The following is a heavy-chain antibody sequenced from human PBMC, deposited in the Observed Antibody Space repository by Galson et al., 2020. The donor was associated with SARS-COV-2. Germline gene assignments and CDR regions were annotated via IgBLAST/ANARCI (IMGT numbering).Heavy chain of an antibody. V-gene: IGHV3-30-3*01. Sequence: TGGSLRLSCAASGFTFSSYAMHWVRQAPGKGLEWVAVISYDGSNKYYADSVKGRFTISRDNSKNTLYLQMNSLRAEDTAVYYCARSYSGSYSGPFDYWG. CDR1: GFTFSSYA. CDR2: ISYDGSNK. CDR3: ARSYSGSYSGPFDY. D-gene: IGHD1-26*01. J-gene: IGHJ4*01.